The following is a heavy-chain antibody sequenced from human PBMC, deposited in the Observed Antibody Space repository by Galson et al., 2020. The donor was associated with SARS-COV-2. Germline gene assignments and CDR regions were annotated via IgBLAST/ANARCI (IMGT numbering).Heavy chain of an antibody. D-gene: IGHD2-2*01. CDR1: GYTFTSYY. V-gene: IGHV1-46*01. Sequence: ASVKVSCKASGYTFTSYYMHWVRQAPGQGLEWMGIINPSGGSTSYAQKFQGRVTMTRDTSTSTVYMELSSLRSEDTAVYYRARTDIVVVPAATRSYYYYYYGMDVWGQGTTVTVSS. J-gene: IGHJ6*02. CDR2: INPSGGST. CDR3: ARTDIVVVPAATRSYYYYYYGMDV.